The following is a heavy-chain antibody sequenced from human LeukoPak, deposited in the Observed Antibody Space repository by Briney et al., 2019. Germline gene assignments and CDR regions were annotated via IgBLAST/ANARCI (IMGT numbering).Heavy chain of an antibody. D-gene: IGHD3-10*01. V-gene: IGHV3-7*01. J-gene: IGHJ4*02. CDR1: GFTFSSYW. Sequence: GSLRLSCAASGFTFSSYWMSWVRQAPGKGLERVANIKQDGSEKYYVDSVKGRFTISRDDAKNSLYLQMNSLRAEDTAVYYCARYVGEGLASSGYFDICGQGTLGTASS. CDR3: ARYVGEGLASSGYFDI. CDR2: IKQDGSEK.